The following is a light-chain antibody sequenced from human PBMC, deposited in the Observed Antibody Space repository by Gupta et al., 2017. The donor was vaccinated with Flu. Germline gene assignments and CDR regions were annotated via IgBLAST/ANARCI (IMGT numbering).Light chain of an antibody. Sequence: QSALTHPASVSGSTGQSITISCAGTSSDANTYNYVSWYQQHPGKAPKPFIYGISNRPSGISNRFSGSKSGSTASLTISGLQAEDEADYYCSAYTTSTTGVFGTGTKVTVL. J-gene: IGLJ1*01. V-gene: IGLV2-14*01. CDR1: SSDANTYNY. CDR3: SAYTTSTTGV. CDR2: GIS.